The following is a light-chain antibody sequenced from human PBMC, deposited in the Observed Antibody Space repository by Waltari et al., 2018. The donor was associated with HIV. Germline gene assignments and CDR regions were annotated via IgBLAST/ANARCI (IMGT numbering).Light chain of an antibody. Sequence: DIQMTQSPSSLSASVGDRVTITCRAGQSISTYLNWFQQKPGKAPNLLISAASGLQSGVPSRFSGSGSGTDFTLTISGLQPEDVAAYYCQQTYSAPLTFGGGTKVEI. CDR1: QSISTY. CDR3: QQTYSAPLT. V-gene: IGKV1-39*01. J-gene: IGKJ4*01. CDR2: AAS.